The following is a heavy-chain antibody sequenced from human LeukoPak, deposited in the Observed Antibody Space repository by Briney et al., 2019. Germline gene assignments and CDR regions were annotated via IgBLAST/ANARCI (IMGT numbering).Heavy chain of an antibody. D-gene: IGHD2-2*01. CDR2: LNHSRST. Sequence: SETLSLTCAVYGGSFSGYYWSWIRQPPGKGLEWIGELNHSRSTNYNPSLKSRVTISVDTSKNQFSLKLSSVTAADTAVYYCARFRIVVVPAAPLGYGMDVWGQGTTVTVSS. CDR3: ARFRIVVVPAAPLGYGMDV. CDR1: GGSFSGYY. J-gene: IGHJ6*02. V-gene: IGHV4-34*01.